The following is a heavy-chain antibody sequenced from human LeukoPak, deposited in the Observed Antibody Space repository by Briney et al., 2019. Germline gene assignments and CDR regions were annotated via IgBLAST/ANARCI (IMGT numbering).Heavy chain of an antibody. Sequence: ASVKVSCKTSGYSENFYGITWVRQVAGQGLEWMGWISAQHGQTEYAPNSQDRVTMTTDTYTNTAYMELRSLRSDDTAVYYCAGSLGYCTSDVCYLKYWGQGTLVTVSS. D-gene: IGHD2-8*01. CDR1: GYSENFYG. V-gene: IGHV1-18*01. CDR2: ISAQHGQT. CDR3: AGSLGYCTSDVCYLKY. J-gene: IGHJ4*02.